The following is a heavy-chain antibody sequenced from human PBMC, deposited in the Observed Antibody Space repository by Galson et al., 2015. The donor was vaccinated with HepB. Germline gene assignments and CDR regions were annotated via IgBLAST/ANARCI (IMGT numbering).Heavy chain of an antibody. CDR3: AKVMVRFLEWSVLVAFDY. CDR2: ISGSGGST. V-gene: IGHV3-23*01. Sequence: SLRLSCAASGFTFSSYAMSWVRQAPGKGLEWVSAISGSGGSTYYADSVKGRFTISRDNSKNTLYLQMSSLRAEDTAVYYCAKVMVRFLEWSVLVAFDYWGQGTLVTVSS. CDR1: GFTFSSYA. D-gene: IGHD3-3*01. J-gene: IGHJ4*02.